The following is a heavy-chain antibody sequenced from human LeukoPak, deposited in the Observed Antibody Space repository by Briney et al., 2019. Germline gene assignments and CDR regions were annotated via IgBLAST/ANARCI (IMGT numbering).Heavy chain of an antibody. V-gene: IGHV3-21*01. CDR3: ARDSKYCSGGSCCSGY. D-gene: IGHD2-15*01. CDR1: GFTFSSYS. CDR2: ISSSSSYI. Sequence: GGSLRLSCAASGFTFSSYSMNWVRQAPGKGLEWVSSISSSSSYIYYADSVKGRFTISRDNAKNSLYLQMNSLRAEDTAVYYCARDSKYCSGGSCCSGYWGQGTLVTVSS. J-gene: IGHJ4*02.